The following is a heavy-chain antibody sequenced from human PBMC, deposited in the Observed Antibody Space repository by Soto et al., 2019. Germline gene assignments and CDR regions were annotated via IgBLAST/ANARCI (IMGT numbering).Heavy chain of an antibody. CDR1: GFTFSSYA. Sequence: GVSLRLSCAASGFTFSSYAMSWVRQAPGKGLEWVSAISGSGGSTYYADSVKGRFTISRDNSKNTLYLQMNSLRAEDTAVYYCAKDWWYYDRSGSPDYWGQGTLVTVSS. J-gene: IGHJ4*02. CDR3: AKDWWYYDRSGSPDY. D-gene: IGHD3-22*01. V-gene: IGHV3-23*01. CDR2: ISGSGGST.